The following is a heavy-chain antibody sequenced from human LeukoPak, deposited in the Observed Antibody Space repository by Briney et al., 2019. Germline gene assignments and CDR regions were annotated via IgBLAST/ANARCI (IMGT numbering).Heavy chain of an antibody. CDR2: INPNSGAT. J-gene: IGHJ4*02. CDR3: VRDGGGSHYLSFDF. CDR1: GYTFVDFY. Sequence: ASVKVSCKASGYTFVDFYMHWVRQAPGEGLEWMGWINPNSGATNYVQKFRGRITMTRDTSINTAYLEMSSLRSDDTAVYYCVRDGGGSHYLSFDFWGQGSLITVSS. V-gene: IGHV1-2*02. D-gene: IGHD1-26*01.